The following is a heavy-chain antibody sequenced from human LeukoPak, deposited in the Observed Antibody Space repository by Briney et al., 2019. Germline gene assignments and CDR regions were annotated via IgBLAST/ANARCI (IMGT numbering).Heavy chain of an antibody. D-gene: IGHD2-2*01. Sequence: GSVKVSCKASVYTFTSYDINWVRQATGQGLEWMGWMNLNRGNTDYAQNFRGRVTITRNTSISTDYMELSSLRSEDTAVYYCERGSRTSSTSCYYQVWGQGTLVTVSS. CDR2: MNLNRGNT. J-gene: IGHJ4*02. CDR3: ERGSRTSSTSCYYQV. CDR1: VYTFTSYD. V-gene: IGHV1-8*01.